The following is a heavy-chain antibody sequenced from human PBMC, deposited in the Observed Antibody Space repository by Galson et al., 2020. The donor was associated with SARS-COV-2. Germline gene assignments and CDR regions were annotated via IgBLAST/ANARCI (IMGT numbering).Heavy chain of an antibody. J-gene: IGHJ3*02. V-gene: IGHV3-30*04. CDR2: ISYDGSNK. D-gene: IGHD6-13*01. Sequence: QLGESLKISCAASGFTFSSYAMHWVRQAPGKGLEWVAVISYDGSNKYYADSVKGRFTISRDNSKNTLYLQMNSLRAEDTAVYYCARGSGGYSTAFDIWGQGTMVTVSS. CDR1: GFTFSSYA. CDR3: ARGSGGYSTAFDI.